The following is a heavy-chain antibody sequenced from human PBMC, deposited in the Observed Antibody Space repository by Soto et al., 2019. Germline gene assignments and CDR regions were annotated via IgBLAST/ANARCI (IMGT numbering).Heavy chain of an antibody. D-gene: IGHD1-26*01. V-gene: IGHV1-3*01. J-gene: IGHJ6*02. CDR1: GYTFTSYA. CDR2: INAGNGNT. CDR3: ARVNRVGASLGGDRGDYGMDV. Sequence: ASVKVSCKASGYTFTSYAMHWVRQAPGQRLEWMGWINAGNGNTKYSQKFQGRVTITRDTSASTAYMELSSLRSEDTAVYYCARVNRVGASLGGDRGDYGMDVWGQGTTVTVSS.